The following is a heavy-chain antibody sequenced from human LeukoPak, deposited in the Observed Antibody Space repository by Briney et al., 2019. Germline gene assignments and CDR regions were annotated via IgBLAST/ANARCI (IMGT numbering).Heavy chain of an antibody. CDR1: GFTFDDYA. D-gene: IGHD6-25*01. J-gene: IGHJ4*02. CDR3: AKASSGGSVPYYFDS. V-gene: IGHV3-9*01. CDR2: ISWNSGII. Sequence: GGSLRLSCAASGFTFDDYAMHWVRQPPGKGLERVSGISWNSGIIIYVDSVEGRFTISRDNAKNSLYLQMNSVRADDTALYYCAKASSGGSVPYYFDSWGEGTLVTVSS.